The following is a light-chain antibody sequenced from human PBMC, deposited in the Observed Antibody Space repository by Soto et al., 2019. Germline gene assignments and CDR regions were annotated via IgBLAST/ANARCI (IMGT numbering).Light chain of an antibody. CDR3: CSYAGSSTWV. CDR1: SSDIGAYDY. Sequence: QSALTQPASLSGSPGQSITISCTGTSSDIGAYDYVSWFQQHPGKAPKLMISEVNNRPSGVSNRFSASKSGNTASLTISGVQAEDEADYYCCSYAGSSTWVFGGGTKLTVL. J-gene: IGLJ3*02. V-gene: IGLV2-23*02. CDR2: EVN.